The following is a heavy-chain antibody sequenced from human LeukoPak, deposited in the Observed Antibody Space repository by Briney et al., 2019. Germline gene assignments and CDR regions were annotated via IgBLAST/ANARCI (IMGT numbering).Heavy chain of an antibody. V-gene: IGHV4-39*01. CDR1: GGSISSSSYY. J-gene: IGHJ5*02. Sequence: SETLSLTCTVSGGSISSSSYYWGWIRQPPGKGLEWIGSIYYSGSTYYNPSLKSRVTISVDTSKNQFSLKLSSVTAADTAVYYCARQNYYGSGSYYSYNWFDPWGQGTLVTVSS. D-gene: IGHD3-10*01. CDR2: IYYSGST. CDR3: ARQNYYGSGSYYSYNWFDP.